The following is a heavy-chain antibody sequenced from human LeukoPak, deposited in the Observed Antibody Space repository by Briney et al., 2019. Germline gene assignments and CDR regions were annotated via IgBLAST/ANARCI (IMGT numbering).Heavy chain of an antibody. D-gene: IGHD6-13*01. CDR1: GFTFSGFG. V-gene: IGHV3-30*18. CDR3: AKEAAAAGFDY. CDR2: VFYHGNSE. J-gene: IGHJ4*02. Sequence: PGGALRLSCAGSGFTFSGFGMHWVRQAPGRGLEGVETVFYHGNSEYYADSVRGRFTISRDNSKNTVYLQMNSLRVEDTTVYYCAKEAAAAGFDYWGQGGLVIVSS.